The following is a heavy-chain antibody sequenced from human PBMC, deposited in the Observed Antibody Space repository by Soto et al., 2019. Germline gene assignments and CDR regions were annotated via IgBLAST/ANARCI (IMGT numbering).Heavy chain of an antibody. CDR3: ARERSAAGTGWFDP. CDR2: MNPNSGNT. Sequence: QVQLVQSGAEVKESGASVKVSCKASGYTFTSYDINWVRQATGQGLEWMGWMNPNSGNTGYAQKFQGRVTMTRNTSISTAYMELSSLRYEDTAVYYCARERSAAGTGWFDPWGQGTLVTVSS. CDR1: GYTFTSYD. J-gene: IGHJ5*02. V-gene: IGHV1-8*01. D-gene: IGHD6-13*01.